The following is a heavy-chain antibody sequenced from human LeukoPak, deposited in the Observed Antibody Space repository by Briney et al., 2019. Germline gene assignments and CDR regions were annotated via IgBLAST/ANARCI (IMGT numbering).Heavy chain of an antibody. V-gene: IGHV4-59*08. CDR2: IYYSGST. D-gene: IGHD6-13*01. Sequence: SEILSLTCTVSGGSISSYYWSWIRQPPGKGLEWIGYIYYSGSTKYNPSLKSRVSISVDTSKNQFSLKLSSVTAADTAVYYCARHGSSYSFDCWGQGILVTVSS. CDR1: GGSISSYY. J-gene: IGHJ4*02. CDR3: ARHGSSYSFDC.